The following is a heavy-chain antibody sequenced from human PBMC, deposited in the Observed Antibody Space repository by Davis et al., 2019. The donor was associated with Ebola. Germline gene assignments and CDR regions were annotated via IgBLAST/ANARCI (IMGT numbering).Heavy chain of an antibody. V-gene: IGHV3-7*01. CDR1: GFRFRFLR. Sequence: GGSLRLSCAASGFRFRFLRMSWFRQAPGKGLEWVANINQDGSDKHYVDSVKGRFTISRDNAKNSLYLQMNSLRDEDTAVYYCARDRGIVVVIIGPGDDAFDIWGQGTMVTVSS. CDR2: INQDGSDK. CDR3: ARDRGIVVVIIGPGDDAFDI. J-gene: IGHJ3*02. D-gene: IGHD3-22*01.